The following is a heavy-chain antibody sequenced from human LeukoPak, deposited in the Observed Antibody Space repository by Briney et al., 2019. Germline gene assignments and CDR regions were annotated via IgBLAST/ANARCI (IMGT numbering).Heavy chain of an antibody. CDR1: GGSISSHY. Sequence: SETLSLTCTVSGGSISSHYWSWIRQPPGKGLEWIGYIHYSGSTNYNPSLKSRLTISVDTSKREFSLKLRSVTAADTAVYYCARGAHFDYSSPFDPWGQGTLVTVSS. CDR3: ARGAHFDYSSPFDP. V-gene: IGHV4-59*11. CDR2: IHYSGST. D-gene: IGHD4-11*01. J-gene: IGHJ5*02.